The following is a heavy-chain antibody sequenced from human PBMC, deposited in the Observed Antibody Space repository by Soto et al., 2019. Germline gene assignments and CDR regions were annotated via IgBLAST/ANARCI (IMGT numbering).Heavy chain of an antibody. J-gene: IGHJ4*02. CDR3: ARISPYCGGDCYYFDY. CDR1: GGSFSDYY. D-gene: IGHD2-21*02. Sequence: SETLSLTCAVYGGSFSDYYWTWIRQPPGKGLEWIGEINRSGSTNYNPSLKSRVTISVDTSKNQFSLKLSSVTAADTAVYYCARISPYCGGDCYYFDYWGQGTLVTVSS. V-gene: IGHV4-34*01. CDR2: INRSGST.